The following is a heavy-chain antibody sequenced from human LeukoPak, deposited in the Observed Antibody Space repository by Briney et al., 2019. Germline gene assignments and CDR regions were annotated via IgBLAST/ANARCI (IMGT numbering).Heavy chain of an antibody. CDR3: AKARGGWRGIFDY. Sequence: PGGSLRLSCAASGLTFRTYAMSWVRQSPGKGLEWVSAISGSGSSIHYADSVKGRFTISRDNSKNTLYLQMNSLRGEDTAVYYCAKARGGWRGIFDYWGQGTLVTVSS. V-gene: IGHV3-23*01. CDR2: ISGSGSSI. D-gene: IGHD6-19*01. J-gene: IGHJ4*02. CDR1: GLTFRTYA.